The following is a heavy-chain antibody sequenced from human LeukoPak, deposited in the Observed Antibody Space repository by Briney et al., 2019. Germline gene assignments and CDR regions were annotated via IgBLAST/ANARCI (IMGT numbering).Heavy chain of an antibody. V-gene: IGHV4-39*01. CDR3: ARHWDVVVPAGGWFDP. CDR1: GGSISSSSYY. J-gene: IGHJ5*02. CDR2: IYYSGST. Sequence: SETLSLTCTVSGGSISSSSYYWGWIRQPPGKGLEWIGSIYYSGSTYYNPSLKSRVTISVDTSENQFSLKLSSVTAADTAVYYCARHWDVVVPAGGWFDPWGQGTLVTVSS. D-gene: IGHD2-2*01.